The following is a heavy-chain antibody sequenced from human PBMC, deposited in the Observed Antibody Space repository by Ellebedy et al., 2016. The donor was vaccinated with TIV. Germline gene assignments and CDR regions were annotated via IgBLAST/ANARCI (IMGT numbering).Heavy chain of an antibody. V-gene: IGHV3-15*01. Sequence: GESLKISCEASGFTFTNAWMSWVRQAPGKGLEWVGRIKSNPEGGTADYAAPVKGRFTISRDNSKNTLYLQMGSLRAEDMAVYYCARARGAADVPSYFDYWGQGILVTVSS. CDR2: IKSNPEGGTA. CDR3: ARARGAADVPSYFDY. CDR1: GFTFTNAW. J-gene: IGHJ4*02. D-gene: IGHD6-13*01.